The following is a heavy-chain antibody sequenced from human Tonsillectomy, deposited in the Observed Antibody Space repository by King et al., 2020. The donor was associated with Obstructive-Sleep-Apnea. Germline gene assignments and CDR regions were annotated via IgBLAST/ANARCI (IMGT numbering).Heavy chain of an antibody. Sequence: VQLVESGGGVVQPGRSLRLSCAASGVTFSNYAMHWVRPAPGKGLEWGAVISYDGSNKWYSDSVKGRFTISRDNSKNTPYLQMNSRRVEDTAAYFCARGGRMIRGGNYFDYWGQGTLVTVSS. D-gene: IGHD3-10*01. CDR3: ARGGRMIRGGNYFDY. CDR2: ISYDGSNK. J-gene: IGHJ4*02. CDR1: GVTFSNYA. V-gene: IGHV3-30*04.